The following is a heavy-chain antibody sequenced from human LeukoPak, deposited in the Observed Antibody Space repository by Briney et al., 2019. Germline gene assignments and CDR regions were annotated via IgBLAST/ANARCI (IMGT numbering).Heavy chain of an antibody. Sequence: GGSLRLSCAASGFTFSSYGMHWVRQAPGKGLEWVAVISYDGSNKCYADSVKGRFTISRDNSKNTLYLQMNSLRAEDTAVYYCAKLQGIVVVSSSYFDYWGQGTLVTVSS. CDR3: AKLQGIVVVSSSYFDY. J-gene: IGHJ4*02. D-gene: IGHD3-22*01. CDR2: ISYDGSNK. V-gene: IGHV3-30*18. CDR1: GFTFSSYG.